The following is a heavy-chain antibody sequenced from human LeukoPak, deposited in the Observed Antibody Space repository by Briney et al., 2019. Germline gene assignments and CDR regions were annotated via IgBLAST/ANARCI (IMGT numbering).Heavy chain of an antibody. J-gene: IGHJ4*02. CDR2: ITTYNGNT. CDR3: ARGRHYYDSSGYHQPESPDY. Sequence: GASVKVSCKASGYTFTSFGISWVRQAPGQGLEGMGWITTYNGNTNYVQKLQGRVSMTTDKSTSTEYMELRSLRSDDTAVYYCARGRHYYDSSGYHQPESPDYWGQGTLVTVSS. D-gene: IGHD3-22*01. V-gene: IGHV1-18*01. CDR1: GYTFTSFG.